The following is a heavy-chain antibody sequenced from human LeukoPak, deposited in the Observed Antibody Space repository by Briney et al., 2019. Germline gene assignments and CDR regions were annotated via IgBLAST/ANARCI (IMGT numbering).Heavy chain of an antibody. Sequence: GRSLRLSCAASGFTFSSYGMHWVRQAPGKGLEWVSAISGSGGSTYYADSVKGRFTISRDNSKNTLYLQMNSLRAEDTAVYYCAKGSSGWYMAAFDIWGQGTMVTVSS. CDR3: AKGSSGWYMAAFDI. CDR2: ISGSGGST. V-gene: IGHV3-23*01. J-gene: IGHJ3*02. CDR1: GFTFSSYG. D-gene: IGHD6-19*01.